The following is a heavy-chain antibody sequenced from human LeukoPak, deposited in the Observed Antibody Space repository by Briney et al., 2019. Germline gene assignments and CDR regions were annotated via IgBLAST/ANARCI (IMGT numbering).Heavy chain of an antibody. Sequence: GGSLRLSCAASGFTFSSYWMSWVRQAPGKGLEWVANIKQDGSEKYYVDSVKGRFAISRDNAKNSLYLQMNSLRAEDTAVYYCASRRSGSYYHFDSSDLGKPRIYYYYYMDVWGKGTTVTISS. CDR3: ASRRSGSYYHFDSSDLGKPRIYYYYYMDV. CDR1: GFTFSSYW. CDR2: IKQDGSEK. D-gene: IGHD1-26*01. J-gene: IGHJ6*03. V-gene: IGHV3-7*01.